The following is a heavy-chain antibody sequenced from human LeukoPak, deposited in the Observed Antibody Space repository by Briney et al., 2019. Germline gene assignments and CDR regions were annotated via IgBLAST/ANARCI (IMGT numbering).Heavy chain of an antibody. V-gene: IGHV3-21*01. J-gene: IGHJ4*02. D-gene: IGHD3-10*01. CDR1: GFTFSSYG. Sequence: PGGSLRLSCAASGFTFSSYGMNWVRQAPGKGLEWVSSISSSSSYIYYADSVKGRFTISRDNAKNSLYLQMNSLRAEDTAVYYCARVYPVHYYGLGSYYNWGQGTLVTVSS. CDR3: ARVYPVHYYGLGSYYN. CDR2: ISSSSSYI.